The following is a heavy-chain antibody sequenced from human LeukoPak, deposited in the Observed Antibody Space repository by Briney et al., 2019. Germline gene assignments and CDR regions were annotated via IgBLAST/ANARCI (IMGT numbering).Heavy chain of an antibody. Sequence: GGSLRLSWAASGFTFNSYWMSWVRQAPGKGLEWVANIKQDGGEKYYVDSVKGRFTISRDNAKNSLYLQMKSLRAEDTAVYYCARISVEVVRGVMAHGMDVWGQGTTVTVSS. V-gene: IGHV3-7*01. J-gene: IGHJ6*02. D-gene: IGHD3-10*01. CDR2: IKQDGGEK. CDR3: ARISVEVVRGVMAHGMDV. CDR1: GFTFNSYW.